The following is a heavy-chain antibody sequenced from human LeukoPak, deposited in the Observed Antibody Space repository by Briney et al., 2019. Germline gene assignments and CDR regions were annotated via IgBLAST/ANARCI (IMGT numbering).Heavy chain of an antibody. CDR3: ARANGDSSYFDY. Sequence: SETLSLTCAVYGGSFGGYYWSWIRQPPGKGLEWIGEINHSGSTNYNPSLKSRVTISVDTSKNQFSLKLSSVTAADTAVYYCARANGDSSYFDYWGQGTLATVSS. CDR1: GGSFGGYY. V-gene: IGHV4-34*01. CDR2: INHSGST. J-gene: IGHJ4*02. D-gene: IGHD4-17*01.